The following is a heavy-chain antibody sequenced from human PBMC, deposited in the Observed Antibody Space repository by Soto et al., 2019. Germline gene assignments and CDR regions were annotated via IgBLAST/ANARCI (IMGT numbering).Heavy chain of an antibody. CDR2: IIPILGIA. D-gene: IGHD6-6*01. Sequence: SVKVSCKASVGTFSSYTISWLRQAPGQGIEWIGRIIPILGIANYAQKFQGRVTITADKSTSKVYMELSSLRYEVTAVYYCARARVQLAAFAFWGQRTMVIVSS. CDR3: ARARVQLAAFAF. J-gene: IGHJ3*01. CDR1: VGTFSSYT. V-gene: IGHV1-69*02.